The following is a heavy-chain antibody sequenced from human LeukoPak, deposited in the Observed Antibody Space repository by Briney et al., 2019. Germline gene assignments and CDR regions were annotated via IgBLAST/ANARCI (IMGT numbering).Heavy chain of an antibody. D-gene: IGHD3-9*01. CDR1: KXTFSNYG. CDR3: AKCPSGVLRYFAPIDY. V-gene: IGHV3-30*18. J-gene: IGHJ4*02. CDR2: ISSDGSNK. Sequence: GRSLRLSCAASKXTFSNYGVHWVRQAPGKGLEWVAVISSDGSNKYYADSVKGRFTISRDNSKNTLYLQMNSLRAEDTAVYYCAKCPSGVLRYFAPIDYWGQGTLVTVSS.